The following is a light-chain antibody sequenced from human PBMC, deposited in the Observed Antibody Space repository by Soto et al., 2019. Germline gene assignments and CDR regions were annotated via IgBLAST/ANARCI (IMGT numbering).Light chain of an antibody. Sequence: LTQPASVSGAPGQSITISCTGTHSDIGNYNYVSWYQHLPGKAPKLMIYDVGSRPSGVSSRFSGSKSGNTASLAISGLQAEDEADYYCNSYREDHHRFYVFGTGTKVTVL. CDR3: NSYREDHHRFYV. CDR2: DVG. V-gene: IGLV2-14*03. J-gene: IGLJ1*01. CDR1: HSDIGNYNY.